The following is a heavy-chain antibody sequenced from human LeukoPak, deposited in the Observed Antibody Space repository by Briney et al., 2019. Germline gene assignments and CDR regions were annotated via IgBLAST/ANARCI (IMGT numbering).Heavy chain of an antibody. CDR1: GFTFSSYG. Sequence: GGSLRLSCAASGFTFSSYGMSWVRQAPGKGLEWVSAISGSGGSTYYADSVKGRFTISRDNSKNTLYLQMNSLRAEDTAVYYCAKDQRSLRYFDWLYITLDYWGQGTLVTVSS. CDR2: ISGSGGST. CDR3: AKDQRSLRYFDWLYITLDY. V-gene: IGHV3-23*01. J-gene: IGHJ4*02. D-gene: IGHD3-9*01.